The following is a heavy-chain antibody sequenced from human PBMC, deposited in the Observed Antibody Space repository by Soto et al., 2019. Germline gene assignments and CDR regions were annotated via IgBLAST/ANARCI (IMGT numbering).Heavy chain of an antibody. Sequence: PSETLSLTCTVSGVSISSYYWSLLRQPQGKGLEWIGYIYYSGSTNYNPSLKSRVTISVDTSKNQFSLKLSSVTAADTAVYYCARVGVIAAANVYYYYMDVWGKGTTVTVSS. J-gene: IGHJ6*03. CDR3: ARVGVIAAANVYYYYMDV. CDR1: GVSISSYY. CDR2: IYYSGST. D-gene: IGHD6-13*01. V-gene: IGHV4-59*01.